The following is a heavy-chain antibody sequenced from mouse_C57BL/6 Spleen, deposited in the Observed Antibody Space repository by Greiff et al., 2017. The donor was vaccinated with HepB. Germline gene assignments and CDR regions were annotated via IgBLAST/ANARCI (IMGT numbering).Heavy chain of an antibody. CDR3: VRRAFDY. CDR2: IRSKSNNYAT. CDR1: GFSFNTYA. J-gene: IGHJ2*01. V-gene: IGHV10-1*01. Sequence: EVKLLESGGGLVQPKGSLKLSCEASGFSFNTYAMNWVRQAPGKGLEWVARIRSKSNNYATYYADSVKDRFTISRDDSESMLYLQMNNLKTEDTAMYYCVRRAFDYWGQGTTLTVSS.